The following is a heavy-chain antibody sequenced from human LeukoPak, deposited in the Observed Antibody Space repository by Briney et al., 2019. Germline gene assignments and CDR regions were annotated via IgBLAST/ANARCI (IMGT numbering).Heavy chain of an antibody. Sequence: PSETLSLTCTVSGGSIGNFYWNWIRQSPGKGLEWIGYIYYSGTTNYNPSLKSRVTISLGMSSNQFSLRLDSVTAADTAVYYCARAAGLDYWGQGILVTVSS. V-gene: IGHV4-59*01. CDR2: IYYSGTT. CDR1: GGSIGNFY. J-gene: IGHJ4*02. CDR3: ARAAGLDY.